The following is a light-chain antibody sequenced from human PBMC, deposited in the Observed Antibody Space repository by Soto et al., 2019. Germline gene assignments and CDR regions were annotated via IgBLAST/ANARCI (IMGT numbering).Light chain of an antibody. CDR2: AAS. V-gene: IGKV1-8*01. J-gene: IGKJ1*01. Sequence: AIRMTQSPSSLSASTGDRVTITCRASQGISSYLVWYQQKPGKAPTLLLYAASTLQSVVPSRFSGSGSGTDFTLTISCLQSEDFATYYCQQYYSYPQTFGQGTKVEIK. CDR3: QQYYSYPQT. CDR1: QGISSY.